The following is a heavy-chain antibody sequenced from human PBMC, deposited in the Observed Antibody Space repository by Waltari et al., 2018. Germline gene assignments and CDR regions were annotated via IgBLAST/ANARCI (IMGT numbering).Heavy chain of an antibody. CDR1: GGSFSGYS. CDR3: ARGNVGRYFGDSKGSYYGMDV. Sequence: QVQLQQWGAGLLKPSETLSLTCAVYGGSFSGYSCSWVRQPPGKGLEWIGEIDHRGSSNYNPSLKSRVTVSVDASKKQFSLKLSSVTAADTAVYYCARGNVGRYFGDSKGSYYGMDVWGQGTTVTVSS. CDR2: IDHRGSS. V-gene: IGHV4-34*01. J-gene: IGHJ6*02. D-gene: IGHD3-10*01.